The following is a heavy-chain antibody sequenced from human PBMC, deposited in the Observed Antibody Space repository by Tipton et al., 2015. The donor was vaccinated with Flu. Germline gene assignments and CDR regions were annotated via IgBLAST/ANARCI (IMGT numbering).Heavy chain of an antibody. CDR3: AKDGSPGIAVAGLIGY. D-gene: IGHD6-19*01. V-gene: IGHV3-9*01. CDR1: GFTFDDYA. Sequence: AASGFTFDDYAMHWVRQAPGKGLEWVSGISWNSGSIGYADSVKGRFTISRDNAKNSLYLQMNSLRAEDTALYYCAKDGSPGIAVAGLIGYWGQGTLVTVSS. CDR2: ISWNSGSI. J-gene: IGHJ4*02.